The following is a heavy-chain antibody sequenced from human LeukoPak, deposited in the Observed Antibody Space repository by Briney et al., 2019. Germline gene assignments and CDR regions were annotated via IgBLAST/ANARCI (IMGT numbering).Heavy chain of an antibody. CDR3: ARAGKAAAGKDY. V-gene: IGHV4-34*01. Sequence: SETLSLTCAVYGGSFSGYYWSWIRQPPGKGLEWIGEINHSGSTNYNPSLKSRVTISVDTSKNQFSLKLSSVTAADTAVYYCARAGKAAAGKDYWGQGTLVTVSS. CDR1: GGSFSGYY. CDR2: INHSGST. J-gene: IGHJ4*02. D-gene: IGHD6-13*01.